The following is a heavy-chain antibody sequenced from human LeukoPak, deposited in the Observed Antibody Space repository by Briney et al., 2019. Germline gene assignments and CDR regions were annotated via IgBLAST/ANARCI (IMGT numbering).Heavy chain of an antibody. CDR1: GYTFTSYG. CDR3: ARVVVVAATRPYYYYMDV. D-gene: IGHD2-15*01. CDR2: ISAYNGNT. V-gene: IGHV1-18*01. Sequence: ASVKVSCKASGYTFTSYGISWVRQAPGQGLEWMGWISAYNGNTNYAQELQGRVTMTTDTSTSTAYMELRSLRSDDTAVYYCARVVVVAATRPYYYYMDVWGKGTTVTVSS. J-gene: IGHJ6*03.